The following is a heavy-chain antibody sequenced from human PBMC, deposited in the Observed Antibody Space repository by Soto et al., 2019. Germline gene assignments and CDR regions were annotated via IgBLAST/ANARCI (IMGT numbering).Heavy chain of an antibody. CDR2: INPNSGGT. CDR1: CYTFTGYS. J-gene: IGHJ3*01. CDR3: ARGLAVAGPVANDPFNF. D-gene: IGHD6-19*01. Sequence: GXSGKVSYKASCYTFTGYSMHWVRQAPGQGLEWMGWINPNSGGTNYAQKFQGRVTMTRDTSLSTAYLDLRRLTSDDTAVYYCARGLAVAGPVANDPFNFWGQGTMVTVSS. V-gene: IGHV1-2*02.